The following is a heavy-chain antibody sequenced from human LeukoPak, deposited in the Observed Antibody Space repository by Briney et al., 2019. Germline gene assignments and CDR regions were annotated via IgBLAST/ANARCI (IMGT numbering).Heavy chain of an antibody. CDR1: GDSSSSGAYS. J-gene: IGHJ3*02. V-gene: IGHV4-30-4*07. D-gene: IGHD2-15*01. CDR3: VICSGGSCFEDGFDI. CDR2: IYHGGST. Sequence: PSETLSLTCAVSGDSSSSGAYSWSWIRQPPGKGLEWIGYIYHGGSTYYNPSLKSRVTISVDKTKKQFSLKLTSVTAADTAVFYCVICSGGSCFEDGFDIWGQGTMVTVSS.